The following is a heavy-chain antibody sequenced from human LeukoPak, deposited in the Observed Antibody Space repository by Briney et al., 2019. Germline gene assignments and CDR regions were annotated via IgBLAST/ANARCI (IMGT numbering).Heavy chain of an antibody. CDR1: GFTFSSYE. CDR3: ARDSSGWYYFDY. V-gene: IGHV3-48*03. J-gene: IGHJ4*02. D-gene: IGHD6-19*01. CDR2: ISSSGSTI. Sequence: PGGSLRLSCAASGFTFSSYEMNWVRQAPGKGLEWVSYISSSGSTIYYADSVEGRFTISRDNAKNSLYLQMNSLRAEDTAVYYCARDSSGWYYFDYWGQGTLVTVSS.